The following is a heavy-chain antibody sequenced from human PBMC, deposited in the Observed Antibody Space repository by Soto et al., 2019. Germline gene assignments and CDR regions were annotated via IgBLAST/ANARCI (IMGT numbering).Heavy chain of an antibody. CDR1: GGSFSGYY. Sequence: SETLSLTCAVYGGSFSGYYWSWIRQPPGKGLEWIGEINHSGSTNYNPSLKSRVTISVDTSKNQFSLKLSSVTAADTAVYYCARSATRRLFDPWGQGTLVTVSS. D-gene: IGHD6-25*01. CDR2: INHSGST. V-gene: IGHV4-34*01. CDR3: ARSATRRLFDP. J-gene: IGHJ5*02.